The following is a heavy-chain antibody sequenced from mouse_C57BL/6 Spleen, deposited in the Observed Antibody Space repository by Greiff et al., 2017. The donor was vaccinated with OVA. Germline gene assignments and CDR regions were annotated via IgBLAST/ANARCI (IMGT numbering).Heavy chain of an antibody. D-gene: IGHD1-1*01. J-gene: IGHJ4*01. CDR2: IWSGGST. CDR1: GFSLTSYG. CDR3: ATYYYGSSYGAMDY. V-gene: IGHV2-2*01. Sequence: VHLVESGPGLVQPSQSLSITCTVSGFSLTSYGVHWVRQSPGKGLEWLGVIWSGGSTDYNAAFISRLSISKDNSKSQVFFKMNSLQADDTAIYYCATYYYGSSYGAMDYWGQGTSVTVSS.